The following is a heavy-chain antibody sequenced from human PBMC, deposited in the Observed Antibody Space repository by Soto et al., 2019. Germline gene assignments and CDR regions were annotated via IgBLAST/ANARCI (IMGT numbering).Heavy chain of an antibody. J-gene: IGHJ6*02. Sequence: GSLRLSCAASGFTFSSYAMHWVRQAPGKGLEWVAVISYDGSNKYYADSVKGRFTISRDNSKNTLYLQMNSLRAEDTAVYYCARGGGLMITFGGVIEHYYYYGMDVWGQGTTVTVSS. CDR1: GFTFSSYA. D-gene: IGHD3-16*02. CDR2: ISYDGSNK. V-gene: IGHV3-30-3*01. CDR3: ARGGGLMITFGGVIEHYYYYGMDV.